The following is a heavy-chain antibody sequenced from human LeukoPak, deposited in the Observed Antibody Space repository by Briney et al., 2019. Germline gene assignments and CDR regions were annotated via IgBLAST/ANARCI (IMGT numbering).Heavy chain of an antibody. CDR1: GVSISSYY. J-gene: IGHJ3*01. D-gene: IGHD6-13*01. Sequence: PSEALSLTCTVSGVSISSYYWSWIRQPPGKGLEWIGYIYYSGSTSYNPSLKSRVTISLDTSKNQFSLKLSSVTAADTAVYYCARHDGSSWYYAFDVWGQGTMVTVSS. V-gene: IGHV4-59*08. CDR3: ARHDGSSWYYAFDV. CDR2: IYYSGST.